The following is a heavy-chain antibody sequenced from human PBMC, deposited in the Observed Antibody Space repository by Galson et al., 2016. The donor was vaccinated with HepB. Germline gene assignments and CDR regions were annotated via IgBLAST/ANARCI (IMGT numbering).Heavy chain of an antibody. D-gene: IGHD4-17*01. CDR3: ARHGYGDFLFDY. CDR1: GGSISSSRHY. J-gene: IGHJ4*02. V-gene: IGHV4-39*01. Sequence: SETLSLTCAVSGGSISSSRHYWGWIRQPPRKGLEWIASMYYSGSTYYNPSLKSRVTISVDTSKNQLSLELSSVTAADTAMYYCARHGYGDFLFDYWGQGTLVIVSS. CDR2: MYYSGST.